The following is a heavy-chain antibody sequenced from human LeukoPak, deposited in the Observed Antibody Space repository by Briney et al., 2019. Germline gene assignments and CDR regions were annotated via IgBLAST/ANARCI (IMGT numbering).Heavy chain of an antibody. D-gene: IGHD6-19*01. V-gene: IGHV3-33*06. J-gene: IGHJ5*02. CDR3: AKDPAYSSGWYGWFDP. CDR1: GFTFSSYG. Sequence: QPGRSLRLSCTASGFTFSSYGMHWVPQAPAKALESVAVIWYHGSNKYYADSVKGRFTISRDNSKNTLYMQMNSLRAEDTAVYYCAKDPAYSSGWYGWFDPWGQGTLVTVSS. CDR2: IWYHGSNK.